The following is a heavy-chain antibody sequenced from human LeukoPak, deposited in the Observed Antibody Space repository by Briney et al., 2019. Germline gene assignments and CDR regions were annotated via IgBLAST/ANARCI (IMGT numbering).Heavy chain of an antibody. CDR3: AGDVDYYDSSGSGLFAP. J-gene: IGHJ5*02. CDR2: ISTYNGNT. V-gene: IGHV1-18*01. D-gene: IGHD3-22*01. CDR1: GYSFSRNG. Sequence: GASVKVSCKASGYSFSRNGISWVRQAPGQGLEWMGWISTYNGNTNYAQKFQGRVTMTTDTSTNTAYMELSSLRSDDTAVYYCAGDVDYYDSSGSGLFAPWGQGTLVTVSS.